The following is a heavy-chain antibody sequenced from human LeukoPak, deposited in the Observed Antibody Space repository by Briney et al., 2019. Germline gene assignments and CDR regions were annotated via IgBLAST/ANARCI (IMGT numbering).Heavy chain of an antibody. V-gene: IGHV1-8*01. D-gene: IGHD5-18*01. Sequence: GASVKVSCKASGYTFTSYDINWVRQATGQGLEWMGWMNPNSGNTGYAQKFQGRVTMTRNTSISTAYVELSSLRSEDTAVYYCAREVDVDTALAYGMDVWGQGTTVTVSS. CDR3: AREVDVDTALAYGMDV. J-gene: IGHJ6*02. CDR2: MNPNSGNT. CDR1: GYTFTSYD.